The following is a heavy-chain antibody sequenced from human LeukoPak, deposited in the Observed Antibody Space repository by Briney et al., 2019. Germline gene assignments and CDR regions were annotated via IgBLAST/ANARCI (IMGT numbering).Heavy chain of an antibody. Sequence: GGSLRLSCAASGFTVSSNYMSWVRQAPGKGLEWVSVIYSGGSTYYADSVEGRFTISRDNSKNTLYLQMNSVRAEDTAVYYCARDRSGYFQNWGQGTLVTVSS. CDR1: GFTVSSNY. J-gene: IGHJ1*01. CDR3: ARDRSGYFQN. V-gene: IGHV3-66*01. CDR2: IYSGGST. D-gene: IGHD3-3*01.